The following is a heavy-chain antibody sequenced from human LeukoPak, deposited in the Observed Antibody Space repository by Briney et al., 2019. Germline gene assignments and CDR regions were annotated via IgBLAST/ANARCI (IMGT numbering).Heavy chain of an antibody. CDR1: GFTFSSFG. V-gene: IGHV3-30*03. CDR2: ISHDGSYE. D-gene: IGHD2-21*02. J-gene: IGHJ4*02. CDR3: ARDGFLGPVTAYLDY. Sequence: PGGSLRLSCAGSGFTFSSFGMHWVRQAPGKGLEWVAVISHDGSYEYYADSMKGRFTISRDTSKNTLYLQMNSLRAEDTAVYYCARDGFLGPVTAYLDYWGQGTPVTVSS.